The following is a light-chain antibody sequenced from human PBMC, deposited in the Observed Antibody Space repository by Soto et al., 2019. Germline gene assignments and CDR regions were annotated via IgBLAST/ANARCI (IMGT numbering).Light chain of an antibody. CDR1: QSISSN. CDR2: AAS. Sequence: DIQMTQSASSLSASVGDRVTITCRASQSISSNLNWHQQKPGKAPKVLIYAASSLQSGVPSRFSGSGSGTEFTLTISSLQPDDFATYYCQQYNSYSRTFGQGTKVEIK. CDR3: QQYNSYSRT. V-gene: IGKV1-5*01. J-gene: IGKJ1*01.